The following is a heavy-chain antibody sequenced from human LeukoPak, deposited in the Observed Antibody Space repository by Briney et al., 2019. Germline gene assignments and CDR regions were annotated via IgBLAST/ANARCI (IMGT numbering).Heavy chain of an antibody. D-gene: IGHD3-22*01. CDR2: IWSDGSNK. J-gene: IGHJ4*02. CDR3: AIDENTGYYIY. Sequence: QPGRSLRLSCAASGFTSSSYGMHWVRQAPGKGLEWVAGIWSDGSNKYYADSVKGRFTISRDNSKNTLYLQMNSLRAEDTAVYYCAIDENTGYYIYWGQGTLVTVSS. CDR1: GFTSSSYG. V-gene: IGHV3-33*01.